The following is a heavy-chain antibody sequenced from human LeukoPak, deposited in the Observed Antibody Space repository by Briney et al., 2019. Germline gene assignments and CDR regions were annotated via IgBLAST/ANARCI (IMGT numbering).Heavy chain of an antibody. CDR3: AKRSGYTTGWFFDF. CDR2: ISGSGDNT. CDR1: GFSFSSYA. V-gene: IGHV3-23*01. Sequence: GGSLKLSCATSGFSFSSYAMSWVRQAPGKGLEWVSSISGSGDNTYYAESVKGRFTISRDNSKNTLFLQMNSLRAEDTAVFYCAKRSGYTTGWFFDFWGQGTLVTVSS. D-gene: IGHD5-12*01. J-gene: IGHJ4*02.